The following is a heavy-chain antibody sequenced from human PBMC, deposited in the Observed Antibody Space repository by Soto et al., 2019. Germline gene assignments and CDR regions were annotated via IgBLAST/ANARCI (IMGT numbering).Heavy chain of an antibody. Sequence: PGGSLRLSCAASGFTFSSYAMHWVRQTPGKGLEWVAVISYDGSNKYYADSVKGRFTISRDNSKNTLYLQMNSLRAEDTAVYYCARDAYYDMGVWGQGTTVTVSS. CDR1: GFTFSSYA. CDR3: ARDAYYDMGV. CDR2: ISYDGSNK. J-gene: IGHJ6*02. V-gene: IGHV3-30-3*01.